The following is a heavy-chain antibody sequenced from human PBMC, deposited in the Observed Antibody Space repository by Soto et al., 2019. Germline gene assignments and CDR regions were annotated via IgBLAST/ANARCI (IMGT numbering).Heavy chain of an antibody. Sequence: QVQLQESGPGLVKPSQTLSLICTVSGGSVSSGGFYWNWVRQHPGEGLEWIGHIYNSGSTYYNPSLKNRVTISVDTSKNQFSLRLGFVTAADTAVYYCASDPGEYQLHTWGQGTLVTVSS. D-gene: IGHD2-2*01. V-gene: IGHV4-31*03. CDR2: IYNSGST. CDR3: ASDPGEYQLHT. J-gene: IGHJ4*02. CDR1: GGSVSSGGFY.